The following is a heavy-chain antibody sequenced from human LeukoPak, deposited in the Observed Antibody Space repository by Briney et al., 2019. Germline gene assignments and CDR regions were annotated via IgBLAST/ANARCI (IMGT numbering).Heavy chain of an antibody. J-gene: IGHJ4*02. Sequence: PGGSLRLSCEGSGFSFSSYWMTWVRQSPGKGPEWVANIKQDESERYTVDSVKGRFTISRDNAKNSLYLQMNSLRAEDTALYYCARGELLRDYWGQGTLVTVSS. D-gene: IGHD1-26*01. CDR1: GFSFSSYW. CDR3: ARGELLRDY. CDR2: IKQDESER. V-gene: IGHV3-7*03.